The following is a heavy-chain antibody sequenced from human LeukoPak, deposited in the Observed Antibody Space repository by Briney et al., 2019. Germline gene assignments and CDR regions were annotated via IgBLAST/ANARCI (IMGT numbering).Heavy chain of an antibody. Sequence: SQALSLTCAISGDSVSSSSAAWNWIRQSPSRGLEWLGRTYYRSKWYNDYAVSVKSRITINPDTSKNQFSLQLNSVTPEDTAVYYCARVPLRPGIAVADQHFDYWGQGTLVTVSS. J-gene: IGHJ4*02. D-gene: IGHD6-19*01. CDR1: GDSVSSSSAA. V-gene: IGHV6-1*01. CDR3: ARVPLRPGIAVADQHFDY. CDR2: TYYRSKWYN.